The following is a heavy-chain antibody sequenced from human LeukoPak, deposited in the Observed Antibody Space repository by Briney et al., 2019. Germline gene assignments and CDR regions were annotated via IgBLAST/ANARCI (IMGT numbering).Heavy chain of an antibody. CDR2: ISPTGGST. V-gene: IGHV1-46*01. D-gene: IGHD4-17*01. CDR1: GYTFTSNY. Sequence: ASVKVSCKAFGYTFTSNYMHWVRQAPGQGPEWMGVISPTGGSTTYAQKFQDRLTLTRDMSTSTDYLELSSLRSDDTAVYYCARELNDYGDYYFDYWGQGTLVTVSS. CDR3: ARELNDYGDYYFDY. J-gene: IGHJ4*02.